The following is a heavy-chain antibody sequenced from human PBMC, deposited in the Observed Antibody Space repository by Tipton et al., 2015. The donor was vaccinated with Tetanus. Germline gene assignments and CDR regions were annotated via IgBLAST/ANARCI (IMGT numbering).Heavy chain of an antibody. D-gene: IGHD1-26*01. Sequence: QSGAEVKRPGSSVKVSCETSGGSFSTYITSWVRQAPGQGLEWMGWMNPYTGNTGYAQKFQGRVTMTRNTSIRTAYMELSSLTSEDTAVYYCARANSGHYYLDSWGQGTLVTVSS. CDR3: ARANSGHYYLDS. V-gene: IGHV1-8*02. J-gene: IGHJ4*02. CDR2: MNPYTGNT. CDR1: GGSFSTYI.